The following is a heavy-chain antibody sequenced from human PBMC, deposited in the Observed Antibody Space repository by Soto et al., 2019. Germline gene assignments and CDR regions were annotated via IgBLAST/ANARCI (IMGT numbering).Heavy chain of an antibody. CDR1: GGTFSSYA. D-gene: IGHD6-6*01. V-gene: IGHV1-69*01. J-gene: IGHJ6*02. CDR3: ARDHPPQLVGYYGMDV. Sequence: QVQLVQSGAEVKKPGSSVKVSCKASGGTFSSYAISWVRQAPGQGLVWMGGIIPIFGTANYAQKFQGRVTITADESTSTAYMELSSLRSEDTAVYYCARDHPPQLVGYYGMDVWGQGTTVTVSS. CDR2: IIPIFGTA.